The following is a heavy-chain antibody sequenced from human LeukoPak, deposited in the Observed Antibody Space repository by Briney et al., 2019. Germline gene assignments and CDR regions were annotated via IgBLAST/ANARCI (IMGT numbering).Heavy chain of an antibody. CDR1: GGSISSSSYY. CDR2: IYYSGST. V-gene: IGHV4-39*07. D-gene: IGHD3-10*01. J-gene: IGHJ4*02. CDR3: AREGSYYGSGSEGYFDY. Sequence: SETLSLTCTVSGGSISSSSYYWGWIRQPPGKGLEWIGSIYYSGSTYYNPSLKSRVTISVDTSKNQFSLKLSSVTAADTAVYYCAREGSYYGSGSEGYFDYWGQGTLVTVSS.